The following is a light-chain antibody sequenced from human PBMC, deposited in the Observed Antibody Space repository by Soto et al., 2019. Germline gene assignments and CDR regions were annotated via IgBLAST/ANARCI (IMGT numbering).Light chain of an antibody. Sequence: QSVLTQPRSVSGSPGQSVTISCTGTSSDVGGYNYVSWYQQHPGKAPKLMIYDVSKRPSGVPDRFSGSKSGNTASLAISGLQAEDEADYYCCSHAGSYLLSVFGTGTKVTVL. V-gene: IGLV2-11*01. J-gene: IGLJ1*01. CDR2: DVS. CDR3: CSHAGSYLLSV. CDR1: SSDVGGYNY.